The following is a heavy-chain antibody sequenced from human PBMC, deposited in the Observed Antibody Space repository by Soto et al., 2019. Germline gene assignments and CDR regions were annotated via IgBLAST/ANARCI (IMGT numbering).Heavy chain of an antibody. CDR1: GYSFTSYW. CDR3: ARHERLDISYGSGSHIDY. V-gene: IGHV5-51*01. J-gene: IGHJ4*02. D-gene: IGHD3-10*01. CDR2: IYPGDSDT. Sequence: EVQLVQSGAEVKKPGESLKISCKGSGYSFTSYWIAWVRQMPGKGLEWMGIIYPGDSDTRYSPSFQGQITISTDKSFSTAYLQWSILKASDTALYYCARHERLDISYGSGSHIDYWGQGPLVTGSS.